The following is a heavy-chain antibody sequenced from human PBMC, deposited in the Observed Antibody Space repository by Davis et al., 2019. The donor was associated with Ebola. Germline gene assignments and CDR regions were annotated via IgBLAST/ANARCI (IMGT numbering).Heavy chain of an antibody. D-gene: IGHD1-26*01. CDR1: GFTFSTYA. J-gene: IGHJ4*02. CDR3: AKYERSGGATTTFDN. V-gene: IGHV3-23*01. Sequence: GESLKISCAASGFTFSTYAMTWVRQAPGKGLEWVSGISGSGGITDYSDYADSVKGRFTISRDNSKNTLYLQMNSLRAEDTAVYYCAKYERSGGATTTFDNWGQGTLVTVSS. CDR2: ISGSGGITDYS.